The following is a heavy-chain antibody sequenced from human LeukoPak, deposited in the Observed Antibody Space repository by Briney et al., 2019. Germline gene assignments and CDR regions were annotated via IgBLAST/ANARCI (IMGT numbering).Heavy chain of an antibody. J-gene: IGHJ4*02. CDR1: GFTFNTYA. CDR3: AKDSYCCDSSSSHGYFDH. CDR2: ISGSGEST. V-gene: IGHV3-23*01. Sequence: GSLRLSCAASGFTFNTYAMNRVRQAPGKGLECISAISGSGESTYYVDSVKGRFTVSRDNSKNTLYLQMNSLRAEDTAVYYCAKDSYCCDSSSSHGYFDHWGQGTLVTVSS. D-gene: IGHD3-22*01.